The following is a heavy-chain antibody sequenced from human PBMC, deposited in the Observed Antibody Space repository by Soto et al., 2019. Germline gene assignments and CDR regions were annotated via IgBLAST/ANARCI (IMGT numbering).Heavy chain of an antibody. J-gene: IGHJ4*01. CDR1: GFFLRGFG. D-gene: IGHD6-19*01. Sequence: PGGSLRLSCVASGFFLRGFGMHWVRQAPGKGLEWVSVIWYDGSNTYQGESVKGRFTMSRDISKNTLYLQMDSLRPEDTAVYYCAIAMAGKWHPSGYWGHGTLVTVSS. CDR2: IWYDGSNT. CDR3: AIAMAGKWHPSGY. V-gene: IGHV3-33*01.